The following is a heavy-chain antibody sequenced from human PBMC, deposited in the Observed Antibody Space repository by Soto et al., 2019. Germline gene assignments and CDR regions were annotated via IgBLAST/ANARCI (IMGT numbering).Heavy chain of an antibody. CDR2: LYYMGNT. CDR1: GGSISSSSYY. V-gene: IGHV4-39*01. D-gene: IGHD1-26*01. CDR3: ARRGRDDQPFDY. Sequence: QLQLQESGPGLVKPSETLSLTCTVSGGSISSSSYYWGWIRQPPGKGLEWIGNLYYMGNTYYNPPLKSRVTISVDTSKNQFSLKLSSVTAADTAVYYCARRGRDDQPFDYWGQGTLVTVSS. J-gene: IGHJ4*02.